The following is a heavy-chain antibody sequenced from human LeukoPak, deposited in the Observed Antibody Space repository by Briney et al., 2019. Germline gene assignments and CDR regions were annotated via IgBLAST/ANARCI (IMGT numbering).Heavy chain of an antibody. J-gene: IGHJ3*02. Sequence: SETLSLTCTVSGGSISSYYWSWIRQPAGKGLEWIGRIYTSGSTNYNPSLKSRVTMSVDTSKNQFSLKLSSVTAADTAVYYCARDRYCSSTSCLDAFDIRGQGTMVTVSS. CDR3: ARDRYCSSTSCLDAFDI. D-gene: IGHD2-2*01. CDR2: IYTSGST. CDR1: GGSISSYY. V-gene: IGHV4-4*07.